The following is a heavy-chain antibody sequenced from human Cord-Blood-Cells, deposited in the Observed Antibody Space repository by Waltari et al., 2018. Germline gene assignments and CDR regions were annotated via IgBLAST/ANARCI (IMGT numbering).Heavy chain of an antibody. CDR1: GFTFSSYG. Sequence: QVQLVESGGGVVQPGRSLRLSCAASGFTFSSYGMHGVRQAPGKGLEWVAVISYDGSNKYYADSVKGRFTISRDNSKNTLYLQMNSLRAEDTAVYYCAKDTGFWSGYYDYWGQGTLVTVSS. CDR2: ISYDGSNK. J-gene: IGHJ4*02. CDR3: AKDTGFWSGYYDY. D-gene: IGHD3-3*01. V-gene: IGHV3-30*18.